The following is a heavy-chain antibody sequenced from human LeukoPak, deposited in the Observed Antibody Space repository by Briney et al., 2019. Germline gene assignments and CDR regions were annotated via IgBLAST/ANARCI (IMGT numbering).Heavy chain of an antibody. CDR3: ARQELLWFGELMGGFDP. CDR1: GYSISSGYY. J-gene: IGHJ5*02. CDR2: TYHSGST. D-gene: IGHD3-10*01. Sequence: PSETLSLTCAVSGYSISSGYYWGWIRQPPGKGLEWIGSTYHSGSTYYNPSLTSRVTISVDTSKNQFSLKLSSVTAADTAVYYCARQELLWFGELMGGFDPWGQGTLVTVSS. V-gene: IGHV4-38-2*01.